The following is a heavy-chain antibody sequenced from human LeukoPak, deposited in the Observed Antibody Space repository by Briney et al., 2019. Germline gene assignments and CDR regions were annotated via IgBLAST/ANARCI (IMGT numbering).Heavy chain of an antibody. D-gene: IGHD4-17*01. V-gene: IGHV4-59*08. CDR3: ARHVYGKGMYV. Sequence: PSETLSLTCTVSGDSLSDNFWGWIRQPPGKGLECVGYMSSGGTAYNPSLKSRLTISIDTSRSQFSLTLGSVTAADTAVYYCARHVYGKGMYVWGKGTTVTVSS. CDR2: MSSGGTA. CDR1: GDSLSDNF. J-gene: IGHJ6*04.